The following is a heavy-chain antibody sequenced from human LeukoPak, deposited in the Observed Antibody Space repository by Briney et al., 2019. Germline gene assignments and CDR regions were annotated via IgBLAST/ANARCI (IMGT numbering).Heavy chain of an antibody. CDR2: INPNSGGT. CDR3: ARDIVVVVAATRSNWFDP. V-gene: IGHV1-2*02. Sequence: ASVKVSYKASGYTFTGYYMHWVRQAPGQGLEWMGWINPNSGGTNYAQKFQGRVTMTRDTSISTAYMELSRLRSDDTAVYYCARDIVVVVAATRSNWFDPWGQGTLVTVSS. D-gene: IGHD2-15*01. CDR1: GYTFTGYY. J-gene: IGHJ5*02.